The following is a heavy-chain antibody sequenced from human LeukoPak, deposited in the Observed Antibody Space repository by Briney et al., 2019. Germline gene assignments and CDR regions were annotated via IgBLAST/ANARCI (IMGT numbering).Heavy chain of an antibody. CDR3: AKDRKHYYYGMDV. J-gene: IGHJ6*02. CDR1: GFTFSTYA. CDR2: VNGNGGST. Sequence: GGSLRLSCAASGFTFSTYAMSWVRQAPGKGLEWVSGVNGNGGSTSYADSVKGRFTISRDNSKNTLYLQMNSQRVEDTAVYYCAKDRKHYYYGMDVWGQGTTVTVSS. V-gene: IGHV3-23*01. D-gene: IGHD1-14*01.